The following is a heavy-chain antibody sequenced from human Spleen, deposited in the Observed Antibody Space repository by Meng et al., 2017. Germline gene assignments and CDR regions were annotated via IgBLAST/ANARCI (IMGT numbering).Heavy chain of an antibody. V-gene: IGHV3-23*01. CDR1: GFIFSSYW. D-gene: IGHD5-24*01. CDR3: AKDKMATIPDY. Sequence: GGSLRLSCAASGFIFSSYWMSWVRQAPGKGLEWVSAISGSGGSTYYADSVKGRFTISRDNSKNTLYLQMNSLRAEDTALYYCAKDKMATIPDYWGQGTLVTVSS. J-gene: IGHJ4*02. CDR2: ISGSGGST.